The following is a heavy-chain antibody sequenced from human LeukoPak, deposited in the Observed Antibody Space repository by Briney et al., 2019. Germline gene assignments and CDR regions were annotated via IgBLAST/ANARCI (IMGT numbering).Heavy chain of an antibody. CDR1: GYTLTDHY. V-gene: IGHV1-2*02. D-gene: IGHD2-2*02. J-gene: IGHJ5*02. Sequence: ASVKVSCKASGYTLTDHYMHWVRQAPGQGLEWTGWINPKSGGTNYAQKFQGRVTMTRDTSISTAYMELSRLRSDDTAVYYCARDLEGYCSSITCHNTWFDPSGQGTLVTVSS. CDR2: INPKSGGT. CDR3: ARDLEGYCSSITCHNTWFDP.